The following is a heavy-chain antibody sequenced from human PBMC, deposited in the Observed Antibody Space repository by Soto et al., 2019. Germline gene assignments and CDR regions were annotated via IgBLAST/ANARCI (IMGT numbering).Heavy chain of an antibody. V-gene: IGHV1-69*13. Sequence: SVKVSCKASGGTFSSYAISWVRQAPGQGLEWMGGIIPIFGTANYAQKFQGRVTITADESTSTAYMELSSLRSEDTAVYYCARGEYCTNGVCPSVYYYYGMDVWGQGTTVTVSS. D-gene: IGHD2-8*01. CDR2: IIPIFGTA. J-gene: IGHJ6*02. CDR3: ARGEYCTNGVCPSVYYYYGMDV. CDR1: GGTFSSYA.